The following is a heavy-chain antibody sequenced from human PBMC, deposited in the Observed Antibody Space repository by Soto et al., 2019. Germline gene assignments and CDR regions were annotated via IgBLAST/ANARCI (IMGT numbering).Heavy chain of an antibody. D-gene: IGHD1-1*01. CDR2: IHPNSGGT. CDR3: ARLKDDFYFHH. CDR1: GYTFTGYY. J-gene: IGHJ4*02. V-gene: IGHV1-2*06. Sequence: QVQLVRSGAEVKKPGASVKVSCKASGYTFTGYYLHWVRQAPGQALEWMGRIHPNSGGTNYAQRFQGRVTMTRDTSITTVYMELSRLTSDDTAVYFCARLKDDFYFHHWGQGSLVTVSS.